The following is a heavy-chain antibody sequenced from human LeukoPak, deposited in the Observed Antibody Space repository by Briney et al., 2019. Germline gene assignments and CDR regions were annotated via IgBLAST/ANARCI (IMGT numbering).Heavy chain of an antibody. CDR3: ARSLDSSGWYGAFDI. D-gene: IGHD6-19*01. Sequence: SETLSLTCAVYSGSFSGYYWSWIRQPPGKGLEWIGEINHSGSTNYNPSLKSRVTISVDTSKNQFSLKLSSVTAADTAVYYCARSLDSSGWYGAFDIWGQGTMVTVSS. J-gene: IGHJ3*02. V-gene: IGHV4-34*01. CDR1: SGSFSGYY. CDR2: INHSGST.